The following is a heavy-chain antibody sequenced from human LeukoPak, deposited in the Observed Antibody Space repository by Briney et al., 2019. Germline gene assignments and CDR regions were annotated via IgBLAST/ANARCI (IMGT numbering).Heavy chain of an antibody. V-gene: IGHV3-7*04. D-gene: IGHD4/OR15-4a*01. CDR3: VRGFSAGY. CDR2: INQGGSEK. J-gene: IGHJ4*02. Sequence: GGSLRLSCAASGFTFGKHCMTWVRQAPGKGLEWVANINQGGSEKHYVDSLKGRFTISRDNAKNSLYLQMNSLRTEDTALYYCVRGFSAGYWGQGTLVTVPS. CDR1: GFTFGKHC.